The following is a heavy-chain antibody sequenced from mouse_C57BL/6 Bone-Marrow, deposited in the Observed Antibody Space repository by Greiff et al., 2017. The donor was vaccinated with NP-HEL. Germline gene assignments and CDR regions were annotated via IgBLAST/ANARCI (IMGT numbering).Heavy chain of an antibody. J-gene: IGHJ4*01. Sequence: EVKLQQSGAELVRPGASVKLSCTASGFNIKDDYMHWVKQRPEQGLEWIGWIDPENGDTEYASKFQGKATITADTSSNTAYLQLSSLTSEDTAVYYCTTGGSYAMDYWGQGTSVTVSS. CDR2: IDPENGDT. CDR1: GFNIKDDY. CDR3: TTGGSYAMDY. V-gene: IGHV14-4*01.